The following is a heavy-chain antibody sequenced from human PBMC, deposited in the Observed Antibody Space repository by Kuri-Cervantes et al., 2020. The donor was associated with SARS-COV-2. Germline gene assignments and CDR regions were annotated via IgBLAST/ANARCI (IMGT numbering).Heavy chain of an antibody. CDR2: ISGSGGST. J-gene: IGHJ3*02. CDR3: ARWRDIVVVPAARKADAFDI. D-gene: IGHD2-2*01. V-gene: IGHV3-23*01. Sequence: GESLKISCVASGFTFSSYAMSWVRQAPGKGLEWVSAISGSGGSTYYADSVKGRFTISRDNAKNSLYLQMNSLRAEDTAVYYCARWRDIVVVPAARKADAFDIWGQGTMVTVSS. CDR1: GFTFSSYA.